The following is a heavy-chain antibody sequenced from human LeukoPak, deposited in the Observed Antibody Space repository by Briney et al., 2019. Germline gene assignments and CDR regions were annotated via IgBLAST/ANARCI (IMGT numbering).Heavy chain of an antibody. Sequence: GGSLRLSCAASGFTFSNYAMTWVRQAPGKGLEWGSAISGSGGSTYYADSVKGRFTISRDNSKNTLYLQMNSLRAEDTAVYYCAKNPRGYSYDAFDIWGQGTMVTVSS. CDR2: ISGSGGST. J-gene: IGHJ3*02. CDR3: AKNPRGYSYDAFDI. CDR1: GFTFSNYA. D-gene: IGHD5-18*01. V-gene: IGHV3-23*01.